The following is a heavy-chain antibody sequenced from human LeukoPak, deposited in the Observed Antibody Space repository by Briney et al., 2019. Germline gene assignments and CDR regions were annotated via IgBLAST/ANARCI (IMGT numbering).Heavy chain of an antibody. D-gene: IGHD4-23*01. J-gene: IGHJ5*01. V-gene: IGHV3-53*01. CDR1: GVSFSSYS. Sequence: WGSLRLSCAASGVSFSSYSMTWVRQPPGKGLEWVSMIYAGGNTYYRDSVKGRFTISRDSSKNTVFLHMSGLRDDDTAVYYCVGGHDLEFEFWGQGTLVIVSS. CDR3: VGGHDLEFEF. CDR2: IYAGGNT.